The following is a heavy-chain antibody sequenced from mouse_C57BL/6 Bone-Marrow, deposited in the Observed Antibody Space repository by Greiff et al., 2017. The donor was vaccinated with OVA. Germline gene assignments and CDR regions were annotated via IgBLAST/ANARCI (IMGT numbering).Heavy chain of an antibody. J-gene: IGHJ3*01. V-gene: IGHV1-55*01. CDR2: IYPGSGST. CDR1: GYTFTSYW. D-gene: IGHD2-4*01. Sequence: QVQLQQSGAELVKPGASVKMSCKASGYTFTSYWITWVKQRPGQGLEWIGDIYPGSGSTNYNEKFKSKATLTVDTSSSTAYMQLSSLTSEDSVVYYCAREEGYDYDGIAYWGQGTLVTVSA. CDR3: AREEGYDYDGIAY.